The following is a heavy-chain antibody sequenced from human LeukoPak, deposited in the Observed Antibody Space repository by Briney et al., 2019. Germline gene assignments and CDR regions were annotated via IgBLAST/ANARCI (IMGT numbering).Heavy chain of an antibody. CDR1: GFTVSSNY. V-gene: IGHV3-66*01. Sequence: GGSLTLSCSASGFTVSSNYMSCLRQAPGKALEWFSFIYSGGSTYYADSVKGRFTISRENSKNTLYLQMNSLRAEDTAVYYCARLDDSSGYYYDYWGQGTLVTVSS. D-gene: IGHD3-22*01. CDR2: IYSGGST. J-gene: IGHJ4*02. CDR3: ARLDDSSGYYYDY.